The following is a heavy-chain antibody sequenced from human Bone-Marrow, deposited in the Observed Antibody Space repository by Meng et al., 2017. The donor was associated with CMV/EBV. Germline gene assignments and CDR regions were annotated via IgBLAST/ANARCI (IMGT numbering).Heavy chain of an antibody. J-gene: IGHJ4*02. V-gene: IGHV3-7*01. CDR3: ARDPGYSSSADDY. CDR1: GFTFSSYW. Sequence: ESLKISCAASGFTFSSYWMSWVRQAPGKGLEWVANIKQDGSEKYYVDSVKGRFTISRDNAKNSLYLQMNSLRAEDTAVYYCARDPGYSSSADDYWGQGTLVTVSS. CDR2: IKQDGSEK. D-gene: IGHD6-13*01.